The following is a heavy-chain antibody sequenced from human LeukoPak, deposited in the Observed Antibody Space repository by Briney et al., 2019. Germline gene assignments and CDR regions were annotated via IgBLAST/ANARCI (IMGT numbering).Heavy chain of an antibody. CDR2: ISTSSDTI. CDR1: GFTFSSHT. V-gene: IGHV3-48*01. D-gene: IGHD3-22*01. CDR3: AREIRPYYYDTSRGLDAFDI. Sequence: GGSLRLSCAASGFTFSSHTMNWVRQAPGKGLEWVSYISTSSDTIYYADSVKGRFTISRDNAKNSLYLQMSSLRAEDTAVYYCAREIRPYYYDTSRGLDAFDIWGQGTMVTVSS. J-gene: IGHJ3*02.